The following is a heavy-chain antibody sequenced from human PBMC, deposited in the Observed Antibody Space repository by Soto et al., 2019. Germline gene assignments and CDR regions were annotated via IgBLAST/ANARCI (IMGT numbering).Heavy chain of an antibody. CDR2: ISYDGSNK. J-gene: IGHJ4*02. Sequence: QVQLVEAGGGVVQPGRSLRLSCAASGFTFSSYGMHWVRQAPGKGLEWVAVISYDGSNKYYADSVKRRFTISRDNSKNTLYLQMNSLRAEETAVYYCAKDWAYGVPTQVLGSGSYWGQGTLVTVSS. D-gene: IGHD2-21*01. CDR1: GFTFSSYG. CDR3: AKDWAYGVPTQVLGSGSY. V-gene: IGHV3-30*18.